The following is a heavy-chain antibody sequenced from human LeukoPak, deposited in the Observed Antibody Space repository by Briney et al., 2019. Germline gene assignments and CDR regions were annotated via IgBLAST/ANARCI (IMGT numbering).Heavy chain of an antibody. CDR2: FDPEDGET. V-gene: IGHV1-24*01. J-gene: IGHJ4*02. CDR3: ATANPSGAAIPSRIDY. CDR1: GYTLTELS. Sequence: ASVTVSFKVSGYTLTELSMHWVRQAPGKGLEWMGGFDPEDGETIYAQKFQGRVTMTEDTSTDTAYMELSSLRSEDTAVYYCATANPSGAAIPSRIDYWGQGTLVTVSS. D-gene: IGHD2-2*01.